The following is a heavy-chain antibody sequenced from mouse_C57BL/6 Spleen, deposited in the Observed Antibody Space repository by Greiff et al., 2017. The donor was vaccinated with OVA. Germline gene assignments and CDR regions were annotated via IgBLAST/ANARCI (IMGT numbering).Heavy chain of an antibody. J-gene: IGHJ3*01. CDR2: IHPRSGNT. CDR3: AQGGELRSFAY. V-gene: IGHV1-81*01. D-gene: IGHD1-1*01. Sequence: QVQLKESGAELARPGASVKLSCKASGYTFTSYGISWVKQRTGQGLEWIGEIHPRSGNTYYNEKFKGKATLTADKSSSTAYMELRSLTSEDSAVYFCAQGGELRSFAYWGQGTLVTVSA. CDR1: GYTFTSYG.